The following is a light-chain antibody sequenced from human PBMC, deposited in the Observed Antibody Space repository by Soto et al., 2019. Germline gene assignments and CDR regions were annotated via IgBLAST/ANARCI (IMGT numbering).Light chain of an antibody. Sequence: EIVLTQSPGTLSLAPGERATLSCRASQSVSSSYLAWYQQTPGEAPRLLIYGASSRATGVTDRFSGSGSGTDFTLTISRLEPEDFAVYYCQLYTTSPPAYTFGQGTKLEIK. V-gene: IGKV3-20*01. CDR2: GAS. J-gene: IGKJ2*01. CDR3: QLYTTSPPAYT. CDR1: QSVSSSY.